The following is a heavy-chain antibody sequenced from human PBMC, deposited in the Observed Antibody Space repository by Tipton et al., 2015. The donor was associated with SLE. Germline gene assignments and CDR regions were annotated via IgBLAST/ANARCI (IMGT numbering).Heavy chain of an antibody. CDR3: AGFQGGALDY. D-gene: IGHD1-26*01. Sequence: QLVQSGAEVKKPGASVKVACKASGYTFTGYYIHWVRQAPGQGLEWVGWINPHSGATSFAQKFQDRVTMTSDTSISTAYLELSRLKSDDTAVYYCAGFQGGALDYWGQGTLVTVSS. V-gene: IGHV1-2*02. CDR2: INPHSGAT. J-gene: IGHJ4*02. CDR1: GYTFTGYY.